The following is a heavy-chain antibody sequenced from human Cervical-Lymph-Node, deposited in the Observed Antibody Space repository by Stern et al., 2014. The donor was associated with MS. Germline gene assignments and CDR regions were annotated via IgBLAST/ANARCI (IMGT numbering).Heavy chain of an antibody. CDR1: GFTFITYG. CDR2: ISYDGSNK. V-gene: IGHV3-30-3*01. J-gene: IGHJ6*02. D-gene: IGHD6-19*01. Sequence: QVQLVQSGGGVVQPGRSLRLSCVASGFTFITYGIHWVRQAPGKGLEWVASISYDGSNKYDGDSVKGRFTISRDNSKKTVYLQMNSLRGEDTALYYCARDASSGSLDVWGQGTTVTVSS. CDR3: ARDASSGSLDV.